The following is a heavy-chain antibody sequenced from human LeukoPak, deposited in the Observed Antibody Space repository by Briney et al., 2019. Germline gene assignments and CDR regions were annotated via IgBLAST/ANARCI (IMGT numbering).Heavy chain of an antibody. J-gene: IGHJ4*02. D-gene: IGHD4-17*01. CDR2: ISSSSSYI. V-gene: IGHV3-21*01. CDR1: GFTFSSYS. CDR3: ARVLTTVTPYYFDY. Sequence: PGGSLRLSCAASGFTFSSYSMNWVRQAPGKGLEWVSSISSSSSYIYYADSVKGRFTISRDNAKNSLYLQMNSLRAEDTAVYYCARVLTTVTPYYFDYWGQGTLVTVSS.